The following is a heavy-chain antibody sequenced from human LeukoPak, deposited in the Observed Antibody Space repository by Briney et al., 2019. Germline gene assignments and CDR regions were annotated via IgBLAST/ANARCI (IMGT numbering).Heavy chain of an antibody. CDR1: GFTFSSYA. V-gene: IGHV3-23*01. D-gene: IGHD4-11*01. J-gene: IGHJ4*02. CDR2: VSGSGGSA. Sequence: GGSLRLSCEASGFTFSSYAMSWVRQAPGKGLEWVSAVSGSGGSASYADYVQGRFTISRDNSKNTLYLQMNSLRAEDTAVYFCAKDRGDYSNRWDYFDHWGQGTLVSVSS. CDR3: AKDRGDYSNRWDYFDH.